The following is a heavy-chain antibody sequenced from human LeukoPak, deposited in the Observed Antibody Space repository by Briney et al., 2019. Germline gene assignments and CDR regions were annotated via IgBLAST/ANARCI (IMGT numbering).Heavy chain of an antibody. CDR3: AKNYYDSSGYYYGYYYYGMDV. Sequence: PGGSLRLSCAASGFTFSSYAMSWVRQAPGKGLEWVSAISGSGGSTYYADSVKGRFTISRDNSKNTLYLQMNSLRAEDTAVYYCAKNYYDSSGYYYGYYYYGMDVWGQGTTVTVSS. CDR2: ISGSGGST. CDR1: GFTFSSYA. V-gene: IGHV3-23*01. D-gene: IGHD3-22*01. J-gene: IGHJ6*02.